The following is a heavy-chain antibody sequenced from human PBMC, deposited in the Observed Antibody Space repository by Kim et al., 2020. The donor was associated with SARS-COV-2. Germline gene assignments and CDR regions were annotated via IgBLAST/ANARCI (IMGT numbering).Heavy chain of an antibody. CDR1: GFTFSSYG. CDR3: AKDRGYCSGGSCYSSYFDY. CDR2: ISYDGSNK. Sequence: GGSLRLSCAASGFTFSSYGMHWVRQAPGKGLEWVAVISYDGSNKYYADSVKGRFTISRDNSKNTLYLQMNSLRAEDTAVYYCAKDRGYCSGGSCYSSYFDYWGQGTLVTVSS. D-gene: IGHD2-15*01. J-gene: IGHJ4*02. V-gene: IGHV3-30*18.